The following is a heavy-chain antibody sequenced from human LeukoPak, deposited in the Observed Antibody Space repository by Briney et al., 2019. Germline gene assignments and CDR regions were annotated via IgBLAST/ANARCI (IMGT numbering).Heavy chain of an antibody. CDR3: ARLWFGESNWLDP. J-gene: IGHJ5*02. D-gene: IGHD3-10*01. CDR1: GVTVSSNY. CDR2: IYSGGNT. Sequence: GGSLRLSCAASGVTVSSNYMSWVRQAPGKGLEWVSVIYSGGNTNYADSVKGRFTISRDNSKNTLYLQMNSLRGEDTAVYYCARLWFGESNWLDPWGQGTLVTVSS. V-gene: IGHV3-66*04.